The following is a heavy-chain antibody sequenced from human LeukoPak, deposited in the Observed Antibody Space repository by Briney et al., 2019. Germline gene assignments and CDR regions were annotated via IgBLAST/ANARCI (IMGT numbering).Heavy chain of an antibody. D-gene: IGHD3-16*01. V-gene: IGHV3-33*01. CDR3: ARPVVLGAYLRGAYYFDS. CDR1: GFTFSNYG. J-gene: IGHJ4*02. Sequence: GGSLRLSCAASGFTFSNYGMHWVRQAPGKGLEWVAVIWDDGSDKYHADSVKARFTISTDNSKNPLYLQMNSLRVEDTAVYYCARPVVLGAYLRGAYYFDSWGQGTLVTVSS. CDR2: IWDDGSDK.